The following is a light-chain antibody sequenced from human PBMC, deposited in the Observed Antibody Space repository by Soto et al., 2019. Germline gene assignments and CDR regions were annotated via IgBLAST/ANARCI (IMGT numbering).Light chain of an antibody. Sequence: EIVLTQSPATLSLSPGERATLSCRASQSVSSYLAWYQQKPGQAPRLLIYDASNGATGIPARFSGSGSGTYITLTISSLEPEDFAVYYCQQRSNWLTFGGGTKVEIK. CDR1: QSVSSY. J-gene: IGKJ4*01. CDR3: QQRSNWLT. CDR2: DAS. V-gene: IGKV3-11*01.